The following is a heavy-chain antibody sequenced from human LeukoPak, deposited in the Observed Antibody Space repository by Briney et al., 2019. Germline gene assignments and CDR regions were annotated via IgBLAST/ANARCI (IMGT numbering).Heavy chain of an antibody. CDR3: ARPGLRVSGSFNF. J-gene: IGHJ4*02. Sequence: GASVKVSCKASGYTFTGYYMYWVRQAPGQGLEWMGWINPYSGGTNYAQKFQGRVTMTRDTSVNTAYMEVSRLSSDDTAAYYCARPGLRVSGSFNFWGQGTLVTVSS. CDR2: INPYSGGT. V-gene: IGHV1-2*02. D-gene: IGHD3-16*01. CDR1: GYTFTGYY.